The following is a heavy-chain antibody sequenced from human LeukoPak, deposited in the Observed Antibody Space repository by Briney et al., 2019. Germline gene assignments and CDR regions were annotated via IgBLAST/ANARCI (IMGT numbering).Heavy chain of an antibody. V-gene: IGHV1-8*01. Sequence: GCMNPNSGKTGYPQKFQGRVTMTRDTSISTAYMELSSLRSEDTAVYYCARVRRRNWFDPWGQGTLVTVSS. J-gene: IGHJ5*02. CDR3: ARVRRRNWFDP. CDR2: MNPNSGKT.